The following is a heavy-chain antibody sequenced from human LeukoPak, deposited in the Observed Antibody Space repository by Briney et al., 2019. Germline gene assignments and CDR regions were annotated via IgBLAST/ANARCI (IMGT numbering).Heavy chain of an antibody. CDR2: ISSSSSYI. D-gene: IGHD3-10*01. CDR3: ARDPGIGDAFDI. V-gene: IGHV3-21*01. J-gene: IGHJ3*02. CDR1: GFTFRSYA. Sequence: GGSLRLSCAASGFTFRSYAMTWVRQAPGKGLEWVSSISSSSSYIYYADSVKGRFTISRDNAKNSLYLQMNSLRAEDTAVYYCARDPGIGDAFDIWGQGTMVTVSS.